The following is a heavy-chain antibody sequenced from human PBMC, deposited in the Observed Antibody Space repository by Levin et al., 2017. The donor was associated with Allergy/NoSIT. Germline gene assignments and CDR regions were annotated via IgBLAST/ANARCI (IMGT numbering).Heavy chain of an antibody. Sequence: SETLSLTCTVSGGSISSGDYYWSWIRQPPGKGLEWIGYIYYSGSTYYNPSLKSRVTISVDTSKNQFSLKLSPVTAADTAVYYCASEGPRRFFDYWGQGTLVTVSA. V-gene: IGHV4-30-4*01. CDR2: IYYSGST. CDR3: ASEGPRRFFDY. CDR1: GGSISSGDYY. J-gene: IGHJ4*02.